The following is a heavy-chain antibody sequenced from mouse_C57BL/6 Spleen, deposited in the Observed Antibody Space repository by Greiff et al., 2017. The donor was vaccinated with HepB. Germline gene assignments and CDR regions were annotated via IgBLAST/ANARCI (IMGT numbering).Heavy chain of an antibody. CDR2: IDPSDSET. J-gene: IGHJ3*01. Sequence: QVQLQQPGAELVRPGSSVKLSCKASGYTFTSYWMHWVKQRPIQGLEWIGNIDPSDSETHYNQKFKDKATLTVDKSSSTAYMQLSSLTSEDSAVYYCARGMDGYYEEKGFAYWGQGTLVTVSA. D-gene: IGHD2-3*01. CDR3: ARGMDGYYEEKGFAY. CDR1: GYTFTSYW. V-gene: IGHV1-52*01.